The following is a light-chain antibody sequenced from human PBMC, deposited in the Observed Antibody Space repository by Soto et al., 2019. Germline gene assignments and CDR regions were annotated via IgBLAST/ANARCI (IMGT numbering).Light chain of an antibody. CDR1: QSISNR. V-gene: IGKV1-5*01. Sequence: DVQMAQSLSTLSASVGDRVTITCRAGQSISNRFALYQQKPGKAPKVLIYDASSLESGVPSRFSGSVSGTEFILTISSLQPDDFASYCCQHYGGMWTFGKGTKVDIK. CDR2: DAS. CDR3: QHYGGMWT. J-gene: IGKJ1*01.